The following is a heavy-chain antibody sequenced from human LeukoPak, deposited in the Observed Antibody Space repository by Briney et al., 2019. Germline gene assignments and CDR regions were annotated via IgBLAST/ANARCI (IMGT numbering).Heavy chain of an antibody. J-gene: IGHJ4*02. Sequence: GRSLRLSCAASGFTFRSYAMHWVRQAPGKGLEWVALISYDANIGSNKYYADSVKGRFTISRDNSKNTLYLQMNSLRAEDTAVYYCARDGGYDFWSGYYQDYWGQGTLVTVSS. V-gene: IGHV3-30-3*01. CDR3: ARDGGYDFWSGYYQDY. CDR1: GFTFRSYA. D-gene: IGHD3-3*01. CDR2: ISYDANIGSNK.